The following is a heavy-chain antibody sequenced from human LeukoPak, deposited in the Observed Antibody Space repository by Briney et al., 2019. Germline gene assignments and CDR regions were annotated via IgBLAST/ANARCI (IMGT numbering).Heavy chain of an antibody. D-gene: IGHD2-2*01. V-gene: IGHV1-46*01. J-gene: IGHJ4*02. CDR2: INPSGGST. CDR1: GYTFTSYY. Sequence: GASVKVSCKASGYTFTSYYMHWVRQAPGQGLEWMGIINPSGGSTSYAQKFQGRVTITADKSTSTAYMELSSLRSEDTAVYYCARDGRYCSSTSCPNMADYWGQGTLVTVSS. CDR3: ARDGRYCSSTSCPNMADY.